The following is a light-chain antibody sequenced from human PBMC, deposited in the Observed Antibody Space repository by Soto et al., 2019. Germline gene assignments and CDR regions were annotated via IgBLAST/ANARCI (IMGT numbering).Light chain of an antibody. V-gene: IGKV1-39*01. CDR3: HQSYDIPT. J-gene: IGKJ5*01. CDR2: AAS. CDR1: QSVSSY. Sequence: TQSPGTLSLSPGERATLSCRASQSVSSYLAWFQQKPGKAPKLLIYAASSLQSGVPSRFSGSGSGTDFTLTVSSLQPEDFATYYCHQSYDIPTFGQGTRLEIK.